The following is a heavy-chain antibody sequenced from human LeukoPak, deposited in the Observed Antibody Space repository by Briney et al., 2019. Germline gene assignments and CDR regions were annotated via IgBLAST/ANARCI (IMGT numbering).Heavy chain of an antibody. J-gene: IGHJ4*02. Sequence: PGGSLRLSCAASGFTFSSYAMSWVRQAPGKGLEWVSAISGSGGSTYYADSVKGRFTISRDNSKNTLYLQMNSLRAEDTAVYYCAATDYGDYSIPFDYWGQGTLVTVSS. CDR3: AATDYGDYSIPFDY. CDR1: GFTFSSYA. V-gene: IGHV3-23*01. CDR2: ISGSGGST. D-gene: IGHD4-17*01.